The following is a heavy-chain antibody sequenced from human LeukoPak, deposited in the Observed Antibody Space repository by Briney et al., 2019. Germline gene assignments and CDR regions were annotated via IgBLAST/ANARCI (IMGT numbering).Heavy chain of an antibody. D-gene: IGHD6-13*01. CDR2: ISSSSSYI. Sequence: PGGSLRLSCAASGFTFSSYSMNWVRQAPGKGLEWVSSISSSSSYIYYADSVKGRFTISRDNAKNSLYLQMNSLRAEDTAVYYCARDQPIAAAGNLGFDYWGQGTLVTVSS. V-gene: IGHV3-21*01. CDR1: GFTFSSYS. J-gene: IGHJ4*02. CDR3: ARDQPIAAAGNLGFDY.